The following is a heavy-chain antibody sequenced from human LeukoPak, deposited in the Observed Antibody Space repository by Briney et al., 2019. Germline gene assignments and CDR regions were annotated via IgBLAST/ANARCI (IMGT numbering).Heavy chain of an antibody. Sequence: PSETLSLTCAVYGGSFSGYYWSWIRQPPGKGLEWIGEINHSGSTNYNPSLKSRVTISVDTSKNQFSLKLSSVTAADTAVYYCARQSEGGYYDSSGYSSSKTLDYWGQGTLVTVSS. V-gene: IGHV4-34*01. CDR1: GGSFSGYY. CDR3: ARQSEGGYYDSSGYSSSKTLDY. CDR2: INHSGST. D-gene: IGHD3-22*01. J-gene: IGHJ4*02.